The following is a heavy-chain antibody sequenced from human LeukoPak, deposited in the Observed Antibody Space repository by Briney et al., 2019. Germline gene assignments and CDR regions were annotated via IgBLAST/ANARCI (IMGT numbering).Heavy chain of an antibody. Sequence: ASVTVSCMDSGYSFTSYDINWVRQAPGQGREWMGWISAYNGDTNYAQKLQGRVTMTTDTSTSTAYMELRSLRSDDAAVYYCARDGEYCNGTNCLLSDAFDIWGQGTMVSVSS. CDR1: GYSFTSYD. V-gene: IGHV1-18*01. D-gene: IGHD2/OR15-2a*01. CDR2: ISAYNGDT. CDR3: ARDGEYCNGTNCLLSDAFDI. J-gene: IGHJ3*02.